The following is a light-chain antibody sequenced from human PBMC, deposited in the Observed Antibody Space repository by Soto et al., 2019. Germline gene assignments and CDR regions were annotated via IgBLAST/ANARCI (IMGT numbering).Light chain of an antibody. Sequence: DIQLTQSPYFLSASVGDRVTITCRASQGIGSYLAWYQQKTGNAPKLPTSGAYTLQSGVPSRFSGSGSGTEFTLTISSLQPEDFATYSCQQLHSWGVTFGGGTKVDI. V-gene: IGKV1-9*01. J-gene: IGKJ4*01. CDR2: GAY. CDR1: QGIGSY. CDR3: QQLHSWGVT.